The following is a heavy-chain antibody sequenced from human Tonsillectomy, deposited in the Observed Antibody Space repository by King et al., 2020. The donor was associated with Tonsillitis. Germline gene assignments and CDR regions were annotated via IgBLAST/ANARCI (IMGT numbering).Heavy chain of an antibody. Sequence: QLVQSGAEVKKPGESLKLSCQGTGYSFTTYWIGWVRQMPGKGLEWMGIIYPGDSDTRYGPSFQGQVTISADKSISTAYLQWSGLKASDTAMYFCARHKSYYGSGSYFAEIDYWGQGTLLTVSS. CDR3: ARHKSYYGSGSYFAEIDY. CDR2: IYPGDSDT. J-gene: IGHJ4*02. D-gene: IGHD3-10*01. CDR1: GYSFTTYW. V-gene: IGHV5-51*01.